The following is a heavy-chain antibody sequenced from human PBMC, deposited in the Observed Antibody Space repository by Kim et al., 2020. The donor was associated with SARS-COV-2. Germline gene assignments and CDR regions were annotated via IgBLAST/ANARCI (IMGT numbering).Heavy chain of an antibody. V-gene: IGHV4-61*02. Sequence: SETLSLTCTVSGGSISSGSYYWSWIRQPAGKGLEWIGRIYTSGSTNYNPSLKSRVTISVDTSKNQFSLKLSSVTAADTAVYYCASVPHATDYDILTGHARNYGMDVWGQGTTVTVSS. D-gene: IGHD3-9*01. CDR2: IYTSGST. CDR3: ASVPHATDYDILTGHARNYGMDV. CDR1: GGSISSGSYY. J-gene: IGHJ6*02.